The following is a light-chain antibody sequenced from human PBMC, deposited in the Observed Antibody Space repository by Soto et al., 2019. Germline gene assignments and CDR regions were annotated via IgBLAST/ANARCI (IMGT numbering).Light chain of an antibody. Sequence: QSALTQPASMSGSPGQSITISCTGTRTDVGSYDLVSWYQQVPGKVPKLVIYEATKRPSGVSNRFSGSKSGITASLTISGLQAEDEADYYCCSYAGSSAFVLLGGGTKLTVL. V-gene: IGLV2-23*02. J-gene: IGLJ2*01. CDR2: EAT. CDR1: RTDVGSYDL. CDR3: CSYAGSSAFVL.